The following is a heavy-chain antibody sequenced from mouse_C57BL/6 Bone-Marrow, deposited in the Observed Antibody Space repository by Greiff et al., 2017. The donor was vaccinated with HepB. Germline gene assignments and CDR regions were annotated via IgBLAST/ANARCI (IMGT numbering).Heavy chain of an antibody. V-gene: IGHV14-4*01. CDR2: IDPENGDT. CDR3: TRDSSGWFAY. CDR1: GFNIKDDY. D-gene: IGHD3-2*02. J-gene: IGHJ3*01. Sequence: EVQLQQSGAELVRPGASVKLSCTASGFNIKDDYMHWVKQRPEQGLEWIGWIDPENGDTEYASKFQGKATITADTSSNTAYLQLSSLTSEDTAVYYCTRDSSGWFAYWGQGTLVTVSA.